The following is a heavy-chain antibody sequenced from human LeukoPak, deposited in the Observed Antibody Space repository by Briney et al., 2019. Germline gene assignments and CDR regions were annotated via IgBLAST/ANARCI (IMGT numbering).Heavy chain of an antibody. D-gene: IGHD2-2*01. V-gene: IGHV4-34*01. CDR3: ARVSPYCSSTSCRDY. CDR2: INHSGST. J-gene: IGHJ4*02. CDR1: GGSFSGYY. Sequence: SETLSLTCAVYGGSFSGYYWSWIRQPPGKGLEWIGEINHSGSTNYNPSLKSRVTISVDTSKNQFSLKLSSVTAADSAVYYCARVSPYCSSTSCRDYWGQGPLVTVSS.